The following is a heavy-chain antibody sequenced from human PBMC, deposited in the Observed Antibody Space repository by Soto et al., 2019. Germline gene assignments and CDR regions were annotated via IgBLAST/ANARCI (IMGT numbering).Heavy chain of an antibody. J-gene: IGHJ5*02. D-gene: IGHD1-1*01. CDR3: ARWSNNKVVDP. CDR2: IWYDGSNK. Sequence: PGGSLRLSCAASGFTFSSHGMHWVRQAPGKGLEWVAVIWYDGSNKYYAESVKGRFTISRDNSKDTLYLQMNSLRAEDTAVYYCARWSNNKVVDPWGQGTLVTVSS. CDR1: GFTFSSHG. V-gene: IGHV3-33*01.